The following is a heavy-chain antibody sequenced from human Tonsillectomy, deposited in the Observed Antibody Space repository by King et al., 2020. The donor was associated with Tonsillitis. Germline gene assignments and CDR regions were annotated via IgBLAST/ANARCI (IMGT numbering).Heavy chain of an antibody. CDR1: GYIFTGYY. J-gene: IGHJ4*02. Sequence: QLVQSGAEVKKPGASVKVSCTASGYIFTGYYMHWLRQAPGQGLEWMGWINPNSGVTNYAHKFQGRVTMTRDTSISTAYMEMSRLRSDDTAVYFCARDLYSAYYTFFDYWGQGTLVTVSS. V-gene: IGHV1-2*02. CDR3: ARDLYSAYYTFFDY. D-gene: IGHD5-12*01. CDR2: INPNSGVT.